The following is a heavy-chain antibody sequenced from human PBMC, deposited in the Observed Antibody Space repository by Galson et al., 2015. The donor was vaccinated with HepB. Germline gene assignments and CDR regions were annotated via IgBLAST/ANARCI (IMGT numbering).Heavy chain of an antibody. J-gene: IGHJ3*02. CDR1: GYTFTSYD. CDR2: MNPNSGNT. D-gene: IGHD3-9*01. CDR3: ARVESNYDILTGHVLGVLFDI. V-gene: IGHV1-8*01. Sequence: SVKVSCKASGYTFTSYDINWVRQATGQGLEWMGWMNPNSGNTGYAQKFQGRVTMTRNTSISTAYMELSSLRSEDTAVYYCARVESNYDILTGHVLGVLFDIWGQGTMVTVSS.